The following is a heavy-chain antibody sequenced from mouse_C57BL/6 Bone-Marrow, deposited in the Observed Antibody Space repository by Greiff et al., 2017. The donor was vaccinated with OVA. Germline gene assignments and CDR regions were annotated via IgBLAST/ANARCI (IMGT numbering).Heavy chain of an antibody. D-gene: IGHD2-4*01. Sequence: VQLQQPGAELVKPGASVKMSCKASGYTFTSSWITWVKQRPGQGLEWIGDIYPGSGSTNYNEKFKSKATLTVDTSSSTAYMQLSSLTSEDSAVYYCARWGNYDYLFAYWGQGTLVTVSA. V-gene: IGHV1-55*01. CDR3: ARWGNYDYLFAY. CDR1: GYTFTSSW. CDR2: IYPGSGST. J-gene: IGHJ3*01.